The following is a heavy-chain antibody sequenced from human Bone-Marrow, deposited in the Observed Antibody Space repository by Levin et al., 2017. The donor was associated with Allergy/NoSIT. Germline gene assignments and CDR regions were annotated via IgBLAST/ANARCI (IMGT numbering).Heavy chain of an antibody. CDR1: GDSVSSDIVT. Sequence: SQTLSLTCAISGDSVSSDIVTWTWIRQSSSRGLEWLGRTFYRSKWYYDYALSVESRITINPNTSKNQFSLQLSSVTPEDTAVYYCARERFISSGKYVLDYWGQGTLVTVSS. CDR3: ARERFISSGKYVLDY. D-gene: IGHD1-26*01. J-gene: IGHJ4*02. V-gene: IGHV6-1*01. CDR2: TFYRSKWYY.